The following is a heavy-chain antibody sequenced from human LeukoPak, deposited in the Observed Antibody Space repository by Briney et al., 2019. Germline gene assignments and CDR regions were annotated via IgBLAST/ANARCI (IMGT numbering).Heavy chain of an antibody. CDR3: ARDIGDSSGYYGSYFDY. D-gene: IGHD3-22*01. J-gene: IGHJ4*02. Sequence: PGGSLRLSCAAPGFIFSSYWMSWVRQAPGKGLEWVANIKQDGSEKYYVDSVKGRFTISRDNAKNSLYLEMNSLRAEDTAVYYCARDIGDSSGYYGSYFDYWGQGTLVTVSS. CDR1: GFIFSSYW. V-gene: IGHV3-7*01. CDR2: IKQDGSEK.